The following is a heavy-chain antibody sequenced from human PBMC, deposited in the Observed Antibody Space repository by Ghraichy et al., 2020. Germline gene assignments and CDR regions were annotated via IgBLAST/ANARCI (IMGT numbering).Heavy chain of an antibody. CDR1: GFTFSSYG. J-gene: IGHJ4*02. CDR2: IWYDGSNK. D-gene: IGHD3-3*01. Sequence: GGSLRLSCAASGFTFSSYGMHWVRQAPGKGLEWVAVIWYDGSNKYYADSVKGRFTISRDNSKNTLYLQMNSLRAEDTAVYYCARDRPAVTILGVVTSDFDYWGQGTLVTVSS. CDR3: ARDRPAVTILGVVTSDFDY. V-gene: IGHV3-33*01.